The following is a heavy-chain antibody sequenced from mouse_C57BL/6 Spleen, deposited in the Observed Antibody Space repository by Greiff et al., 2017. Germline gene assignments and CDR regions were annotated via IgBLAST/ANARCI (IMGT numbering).Heavy chain of an antibody. Sequence: VKLMESGPELVKPGASVKISCKASGYAFSSSWMNWVKQRPGKGLGRIGRIYPGGGDTNYNGKFKGKATLTADKSSSTAYMQLSSLTSEDSAVYCCARERRRAQAPAWFAYWGQGTLVTVSA. CDR2: IYPGGGDT. D-gene: IGHD3-2*02. J-gene: IGHJ3*01. CDR3: ARERRRAQAPAWFAY. V-gene: IGHV1-82*01. CDR1: GYAFSSSW.